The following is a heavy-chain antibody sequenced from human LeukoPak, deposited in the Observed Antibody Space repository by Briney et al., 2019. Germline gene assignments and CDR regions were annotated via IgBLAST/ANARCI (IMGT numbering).Heavy chain of an antibody. J-gene: IGHJ4*02. Sequence: EGSLRLSCAASGFTFSSYSMNWVRQAPGKGLEWVSSISSSSYIYYADSVKGRFTISRDNAKNSLYLQMNSLRAEDTAVYYCARDKTYSSGSLYGYWGQGTLVTVSS. V-gene: IGHV3-21*01. CDR3: ARDKTYSSGSLYGY. D-gene: IGHD6-19*01. CDR2: ISSSSYI. CDR1: GFTFSSYS.